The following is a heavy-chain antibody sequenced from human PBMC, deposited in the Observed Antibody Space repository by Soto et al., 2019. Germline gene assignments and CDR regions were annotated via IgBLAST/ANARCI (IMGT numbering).Heavy chain of an antibody. V-gene: IGHV3-15*01. CDR1: GFTFSNAW. D-gene: IGHD3-3*01. CDR2: IKSKTDGGTT. J-gene: IGHJ6*02. CDR3: TTPLYYDFWSGYYVGMDV. Sequence: PGGSLRLSCAASGFTFSNAWMSWVRQAPGKGLEWVGRIKSKTDGGTTDYAAPVKGRFTISRDDSKNTLYLQMNSLKTEDTAVYYCTTPLYYDFWSGYYVGMDVWGQGTTVTVSS.